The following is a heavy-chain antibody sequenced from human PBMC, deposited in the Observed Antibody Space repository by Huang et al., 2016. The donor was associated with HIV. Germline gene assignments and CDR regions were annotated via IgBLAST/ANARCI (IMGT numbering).Heavy chain of an antibody. V-gene: IGHV1-69*01. D-gene: IGHD6-6*01. CDR3: ARGRTRSSLYDSYYGLDV. J-gene: IGHJ6*02. CDR1: GGPFSTYA. Sequence: QVQLVQSGAEVKKPGSSVKVSCTASGGPFSTYAISWVRQAPGQGLAWMGGIIPIFGTANDAQKFQGTVTITADEFTSTAYMELSSLRSEDTALYYCARGRTRSSLYDSYYGLDVWGQGTTVTVSS. CDR2: IIPIFGTA.